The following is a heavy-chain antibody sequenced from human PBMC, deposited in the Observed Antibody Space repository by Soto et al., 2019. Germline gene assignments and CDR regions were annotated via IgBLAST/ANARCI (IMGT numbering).Heavy chain of an antibody. CDR2: IYYSGST. J-gene: IGHJ4*02. D-gene: IGHD6-13*01. CDR1: GGSISSYY. CDR3: ARVASIIAAAGTFDY. V-gene: IGHV4-59*01. Sequence: PSETLSLTCTVSGGSISSYYWSWIRQPPGKGLEWIGYIYYSGSTNYNPSLKSRVTISVDTSKNQFSLKLSSVTAADTAVYYCARVASIIAAAGTFDYWGQGTLVTVSS.